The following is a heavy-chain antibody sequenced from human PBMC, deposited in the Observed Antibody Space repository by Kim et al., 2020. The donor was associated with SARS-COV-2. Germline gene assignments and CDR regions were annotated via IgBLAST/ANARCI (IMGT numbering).Heavy chain of an antibody. V-gene: IGHV4-59*08. D-gene: IGHD4-4*01. CDR1: GGSISSYY. Sequence: SETLSLTCTVSGGSISSYYWSWIRQPPGKGLEWIGYIYYSGSTNYNPSLKSRVTISVDTSKNQFSLKLSSVTAADTAVYYCARQPRRCLQPWAPHFDYRGHGTLVTVSS. CDR2: IYYSGST. J-gene: IGHJ4*01. CDR3: ARQPRRCLQPWAPHFDY.